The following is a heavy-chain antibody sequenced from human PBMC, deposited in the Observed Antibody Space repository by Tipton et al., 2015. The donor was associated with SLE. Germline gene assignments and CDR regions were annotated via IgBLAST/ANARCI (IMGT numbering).Heavy chain of an antibody. CDR1: GFTFSSYW. J-gene: IGHJ3*02. CDR3: ASEEITMVRGVLGVGAFDI. CDR2: IKQDGSEK. Sequence: GSLRLSCAASGFTFSSYWMSWVRQAPGKGLEWVANIKQDGSEKYYVDSVKGRFTISRDNAKNSLYLQMNSLRAEDTAVYYCASEEITMVRGVLGVGAFDIWGQGTMATVSS. V-gene: IGHV3-7*01. D-gene: IGHD3-10*01.